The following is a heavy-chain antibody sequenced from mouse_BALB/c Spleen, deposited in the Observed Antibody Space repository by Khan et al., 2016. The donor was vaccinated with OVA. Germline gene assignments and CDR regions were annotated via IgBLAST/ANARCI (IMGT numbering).Heavy chain of an antibody. J-gene: IGHJ3*01. D-gene: IGHD1-1*01. CDR3: ARLAYYYDIEGFAY. CDR2: VSTGGGYT. Sequence: EVELVESGGDLVKPGGSLKLSCAASGFTFSTYGMSWVRQTPDKRLEWVATVSTGGGYTYYPASVKGRFTIPRDHAKNTLYLQMSILKSEDTAMFYCARLAYYYDIEGFAYWGQGTLVTVSA. V-gene: IGHV5-6*01. CDR1: GFTFSTYG.